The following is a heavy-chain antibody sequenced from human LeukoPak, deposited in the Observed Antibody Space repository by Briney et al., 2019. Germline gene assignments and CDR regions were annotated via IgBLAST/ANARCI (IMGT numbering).Heavy chain of an antibody. CDR2: IYYSGST. D-gene: IGHD1-26*01. V-gene: IGHV4-59*08. CDR3: ARHGGGGESYPRVFDY. Sequence: SETLSLTCTVSGGSISPYYWSWIRQPPGKGLEWIGYIYYSGSTNYNPSLNSRVTISVDTSKNQFSLKLSSMTAADTAVYYCARHGGGGESYPRVFDYWSRGNLVTVSS. J-gene: IGHJ4*02. CDR1: GGSISPYY.